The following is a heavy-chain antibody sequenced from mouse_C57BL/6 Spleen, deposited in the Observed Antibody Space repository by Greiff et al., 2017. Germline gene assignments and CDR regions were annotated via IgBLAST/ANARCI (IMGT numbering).Heavy chain of an antibody. Sequence: VQLQQSGAELVRPGTSVKVSCKASGYAFTNYLIEWVKQRPGQGLEWIGVINPGTGGTNYNEKFKGKATLTADKSSSTAYMQLRSLTSEDSAVFFCSRRYYGSRSYAMDYWGQGTSVTVSS. CDR3: SRRYYGSRSYAMDY. J-gene: IGHJ4*01. D-gene: IGHD1-1*01. V-gene: IGHV1-54*01. CDR2: INPGTGGT. CDR1: GYAFTNYL.